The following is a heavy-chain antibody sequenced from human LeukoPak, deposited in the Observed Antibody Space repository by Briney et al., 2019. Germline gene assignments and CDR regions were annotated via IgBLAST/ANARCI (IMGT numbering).Heavy chain of an antibody. CDR2: ISAYNGNT. CDR1: GYTFTSYV. CDR3: ARAVGYCSGGSCYSGAAFAI. Sequence: GASVNVSFKASGYTFTSYVISWVRQAPGQGLECLGWISAYNGNTNYAQKLQGRVTMTTHTSTSTAYMELRSLRSDDTAVYYCARAVGYCSGGSCYSGAAFAIWGQGPMLTVSS. J-gene: IGHJ3*02. V-gene: IGHV1-18*01. D-gene: IGHD2-15*01.